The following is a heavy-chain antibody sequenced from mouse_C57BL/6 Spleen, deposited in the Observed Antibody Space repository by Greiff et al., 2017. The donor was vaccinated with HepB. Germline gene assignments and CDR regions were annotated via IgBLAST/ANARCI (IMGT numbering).Heavy chain of an antibody. V-gene: IGHV1-15*01. J-gene: IGHJ2*01. CDR3: TRRGLDY. CDR2: IDPETGGT. CDR1: GYTFTDYE. Sequence: VQLQQSGAELVRPGASVTLSCKASGYTFTDYEMHWVKQTPVHGLEWIGAIDPETGGTASNQKCKGKSILTADKSASTASMELRSRTSEDSAVYYCTRRGLDYWGQGTTLTVSS.